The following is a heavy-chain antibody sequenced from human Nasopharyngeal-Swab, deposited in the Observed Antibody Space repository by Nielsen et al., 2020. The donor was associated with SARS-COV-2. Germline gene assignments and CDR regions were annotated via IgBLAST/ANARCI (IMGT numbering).Heavy chain of an antibody. Sequence: SETLSLTCTVSGGSISSSSYYWGWIRPPPGKGLEWIGSIYYSGSTYYNPSLKSRVTISVDTSKNQFSLRLSSVTAADTAVYYCARPALNDYGDYNWFDPWGQGTLVTVSS. CDR3: ARPALNDYGDYNWFDP. CDR1: GGSISSSSYY. D-gene: IGHD4-17*01. V-gene: IGHV4-39*01. CDR2: IYYSGST. J-gene: IGHJ5*02.